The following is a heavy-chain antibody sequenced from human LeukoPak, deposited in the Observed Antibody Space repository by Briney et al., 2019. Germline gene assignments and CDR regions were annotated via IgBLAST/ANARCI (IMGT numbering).Heavy chain of an antibody. Sequence: GGSLRLSCAASGFTFSNYAMHWVRQAPGKGLEWVAVTSHDGSNKYYADSVKGRFTISRDNSKNTLNLQMNSLRAEDTAVYYCARAEYYYDSSGYSYYFDYWGQGTLVTVSS. V-gene: IGHV3-30*04. CDR2: TSHDGSNK. CDR1: GFTFSNYA. D-gene: IGHD3-22*01. CDR3: ARAEYYYDSSGYSYYFDY. J-gene: IGHJ4*02.